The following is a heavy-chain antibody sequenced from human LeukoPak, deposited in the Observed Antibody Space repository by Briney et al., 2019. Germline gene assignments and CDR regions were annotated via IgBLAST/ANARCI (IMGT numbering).Heavy chain of an antibody. D-gene: IGHD2/OR15-2a*01. V-gene: IGHV3-74*01. CDR2: IDPDGNT. Sequence: PGGSLRLSCAASGFTLSNSWMHWVRQAPGKGLVWVSRIDPDGNTDYADSVKGRFTISRDNAKNTLYLQMSSLRAEDTAVYRCARDVRGPHDFWGQGTLVTVSS. J-gene: IGHJ4*02. CDR1: GFTLSNSW. CDR3: ARDVRGPHDF.